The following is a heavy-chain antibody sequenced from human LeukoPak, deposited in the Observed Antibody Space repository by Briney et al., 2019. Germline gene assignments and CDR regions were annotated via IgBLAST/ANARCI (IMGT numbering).Heavy chain of an antibody. Sequence: GGSLRLSCAASGFTFDDCVMHWVRQAPGKGLEWVSGISWNSGSIGYADSVKGRFTISRDNAKNSLYLQMNSLRAEDTALYYCAKGPEQWLVGVFDYWGQGTLVTVSS. V-gene: IGHV3-9*01. CDR1: GFTFDDCV. CDR2: ISWNSGSI. CDR3: AKGPEQWLVGVFDY. J-gene: IGHJ4*02. D-gene: IGHD6-19*01.